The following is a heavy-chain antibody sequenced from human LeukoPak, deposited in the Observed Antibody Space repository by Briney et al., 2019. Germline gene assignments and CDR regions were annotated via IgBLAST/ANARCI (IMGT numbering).Heavy chain of an antibody. Sequence: ASVKVSCKASGYTFTGYYMHWVRQAPGQGLEWMGWISAYNGNTNYAQKLQGRVTVTTDTSTSTAYMELRSLRSDDTAVYYCARDVHSQLSGLDYWGQGTLVTVSS. J-gene: IGHJ4*02. CDR1: GYTFTGYY. CDR2: ISAYNGNT. V-gene: IGHV1-18*04. CDR3: ARDVHSQLSGLDY. D-gene: IGHD3-16*02.